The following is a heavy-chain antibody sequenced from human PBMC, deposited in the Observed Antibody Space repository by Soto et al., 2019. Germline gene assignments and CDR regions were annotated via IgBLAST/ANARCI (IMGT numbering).Heavy chain of an antibody. CDR2: FDPEDGET. CDR3: ATLYSSSSLYYYYGMDV. Sequence: VASVKVSCKVSGYTLTELSMHWVRQAPGKGLEWMGGFDPEDGETIYAQKFQGRVTMTEDTSTDTAYMELSSLRSGDTAVYYCATLYSSSSLYYYYGMDVWGQGTTVTVSS. J-gene: IGHJ6*02. D-gene: IGHD6-6*01. V-gene: IGHV1-24*01. CDR1: GYTLTELS.